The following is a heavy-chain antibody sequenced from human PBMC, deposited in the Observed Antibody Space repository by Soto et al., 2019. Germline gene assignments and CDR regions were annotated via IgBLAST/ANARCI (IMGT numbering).Heavy chain of an antibody. CDR3: ARDPGADFFDY. J-gene: IGHJ4*02. D-gene: IGHD7-27*01. CDR1: GYSFTDYH. V-gene: IGHV1-2*04. CDR2: INPKSGGT. Sequence: ASVKVSCKASGYSFTDYHIHWVLQAPGQGLEWLGRINPKSGGTSTAQKFRGWVTMTRDTSISTAYMELSRLRFDDTAVYYCARDPGADFFDYWGQGTLVTVSS.